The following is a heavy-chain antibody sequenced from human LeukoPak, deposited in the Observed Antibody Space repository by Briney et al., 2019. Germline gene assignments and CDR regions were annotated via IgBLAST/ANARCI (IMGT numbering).Heavy chain of an antibody. CDR2: IIPILGIA. V-gene: IGHV1-69*04. CDR3: ARVPLEWLLSDPVYYCYGMDV. J-gene: IGHJ6*02. D-gene: IGHD3-3*01. CDR1: GGTFSSYA. Sequence: ASVKVSCKASGGTFSSYAISWVRQAPGQGLEWMGRIIPILGIANYAQKFQGRVTITADKSTSTAYMELSSPRSEDTAVYYCARVPLEWLLSDPVYYCYGMDVWGQGTTVTVSS.